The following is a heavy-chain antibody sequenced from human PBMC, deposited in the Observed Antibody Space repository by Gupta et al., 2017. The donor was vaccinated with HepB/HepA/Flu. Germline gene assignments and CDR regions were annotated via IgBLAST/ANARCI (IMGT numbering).Heavy chain of an antibody. Sequence: QLRIQESGPGLVKPSETLSLTCSVSGGSITMSNFFWAWIRQPPGGGLEWIGSMFYSEDTYYNPSLKSRVTISVDTSMNQFSLRLKSVTATDTAIYYCARPTSNYWGPGTLVIVSS. V-gene: IGHV4-39*01. CDR2: MFYSEDT. CDR1: GGSITMSNFF. CDR3: ARPTSNY. J-gene: IGHJ4*02.